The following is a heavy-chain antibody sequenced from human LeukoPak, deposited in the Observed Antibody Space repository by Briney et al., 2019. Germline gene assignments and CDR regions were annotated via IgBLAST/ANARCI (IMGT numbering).Heavy chain of an antibody. CDR1: GXSISSYY. CDR2: IYYSGST. Sequence: PSETLSLTFTVSGXSISSYYWSWIRQPPGKGLEWIGYIYYSGSTNYNPSLKSRVTISVDTSKNQFSLKLRSLTAADTAVYYCARHVGYGNNWFDPWGQGTLVTVSS. V-gene: IGHV4-59*08. D-gene: IGHD5-18*01. J-gene: IGHJ5*02. CDR3: ARHVGYGNNWFDP.